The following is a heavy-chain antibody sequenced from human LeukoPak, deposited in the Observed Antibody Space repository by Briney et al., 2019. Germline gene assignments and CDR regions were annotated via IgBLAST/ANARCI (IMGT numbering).Heavy chain of an antibody. Sequence: ASVKVSCKASGYTSTSYGISWVRQAPGQGLEWMGWISAYNGNTNYAQKLQGRVTMTTDTSTSTAYMELRSLRSDDTAVYYCARRSYYSNYVAEDYWGQGTLVTVSS. CDR1: GYTSTSYG. V-gene: IGHV1-18*01. D-gene: IGHD4-11*01. CDR2: ISAYNGNT. J-gene: IGHJ4*02. CDR3: ARRSYYSNYVAEDY.